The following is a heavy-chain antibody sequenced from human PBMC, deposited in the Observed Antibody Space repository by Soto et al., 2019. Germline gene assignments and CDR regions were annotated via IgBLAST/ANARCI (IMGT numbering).Heavy chain of an antibody. CDR3: AKDKGVIAVAGYFKH. V-gene: IGHV3-23*01. J-gene: IGHJ1*01. CDR2: ISGSGGST. D-gene: IGHD6-19*01. CDR1: GFTFSSYG. Sequence: PGGSLRLSCAASGFTFSSYGMSWVRQAPGKGLEWVSAISGSGGSTYYADSVKGRFTISRDNSKNTLSLQMNSLRAEDTAVYYCAKDKGVIAVAGYFKHGGQGTWVTVSS.